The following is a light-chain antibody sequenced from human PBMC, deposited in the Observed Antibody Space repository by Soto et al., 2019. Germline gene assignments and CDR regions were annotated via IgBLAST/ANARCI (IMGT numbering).Light chain of an antibody. CDR1: ITDIGAYNY. CDR2: GVS. V-gene: IGLV2-14*01. Sequence: QSALTQPASVSGSPGQSITISCTGTITDIGAYNYVSWYQQHPGKAPKLLIYGVSSRPSGVSNRFSGSKSGNAAYLTISGVQADDEAEYYCSSYTSSITPYVFGTGTKVTVL. J-gene: IGLJ1*01. CDR3: SSYTSSITPYV.